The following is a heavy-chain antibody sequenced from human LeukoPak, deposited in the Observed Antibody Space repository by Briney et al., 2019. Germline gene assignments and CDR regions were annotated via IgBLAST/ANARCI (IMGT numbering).Heavy chain of an antibody. J-gene: IGHJ6*03. CDR3: ARVFGDTLGWDYMDV. V-gene: IGHV3-72*01. CDR1: GFTFSDHY. D-gene: IGHD2-21*02. Sequence: PGGSLRLSCSASGFTFSDHYMDWVRQAPGKGLEWVGRTRNKANSYTTEYAASVKGSFTISRDDSKDSLYLQMSSLKTADTDVYYCARVFGDTLGWDYMDVWGKGTTVTVSS. CDR2: TRNKANSYTT.